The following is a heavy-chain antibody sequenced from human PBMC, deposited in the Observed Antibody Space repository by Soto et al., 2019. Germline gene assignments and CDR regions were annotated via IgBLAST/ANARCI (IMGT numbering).Heavy chain of an antibody. CDR1: GGPISGNGYY. CDR2: ISYSGRT. J-gene: IGHJ3*02. CDR3: ARGSIFGVVLNAFDI. D-gene: IGHD3-3*01. V-gene: IGHV4-31*11. Sequence: QVQLQESGPGLVKPSQTLSLTCAVSGGPISGNGYYWNWIRQHPGKGLEWIGYISYSGRTFYSPSLKRRVTTSLDTSKNQFSLKLSSVTAADTAIYYCARGSIFGVVLNAFDIWGQGTMVAVSS.